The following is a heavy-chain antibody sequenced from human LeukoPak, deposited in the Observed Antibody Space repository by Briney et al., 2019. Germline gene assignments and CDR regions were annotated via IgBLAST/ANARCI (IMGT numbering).Heavy chain of an antibody. CDR2: INPNSGGT. Sequence: ASVKVSCKASGYTFTGYYMHWVRQAPGQGLEWMGWINPNSGGTNYAQRFQGRVTMTRDTSISTAYMELSRLRSDDTAVYYCVRGFSRELLGMPTLGYWGQGTLVTVSS. CDR3: VRGFSRELLGMPTLGY. D-gene: IGHD1-26*01. V-gene: IGHV1-2*02. CDR1: GYTFTGYY. J-gene: IGHJ4*02.